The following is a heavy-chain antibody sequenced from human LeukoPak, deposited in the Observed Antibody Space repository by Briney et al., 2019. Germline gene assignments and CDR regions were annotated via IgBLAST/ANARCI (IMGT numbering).Heavy chain of an antibody. D-gene: IGHD6-13*01. CDR1: GGTFSSYA. CDR3: ARDDGRSSSWYYFDY. Sequence: SVKVSCKASGGTFSSYAISWVRQAPGQGLEWMGGIIPIFGTANCAQKFQGRVTITADESTSTAYMELSSLRSEDTAVYYCARDDGRSSSWYYFDYWGQGTLVTVSS. CDR2: IIPIFGTA. J-gene: IGHJ4*02. V-gene: IGHV1-69*01.